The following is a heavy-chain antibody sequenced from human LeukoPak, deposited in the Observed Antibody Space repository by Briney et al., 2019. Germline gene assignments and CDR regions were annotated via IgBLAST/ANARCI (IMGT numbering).Heavy chain of an antibody. D-gene: IGHD5-24*01. CDR1: GGSFSDYY. CDR3: ARSDMATVFDF. J-gene: IGHJ4*02. CDR2: ISYSGSS. Sequence: SETLSLTCAVYGGSFSDYYWSWIRQHPGKGLEWIGYISYSGSSYYNPSLKTRLTISVDTSKNQFSLKLGSVTAADTAFYYCARSDMATVFDFWGRGTLVTVSS. V-gene: IGHV4-31*11.